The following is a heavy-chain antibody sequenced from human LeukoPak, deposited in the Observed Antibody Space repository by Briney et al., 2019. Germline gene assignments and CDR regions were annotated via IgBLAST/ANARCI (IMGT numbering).Heavy chain of an antibody. D-gene: IGHD1-1*01. J-gene: IGHJ5*02. CDR1: GYTFTSYD. CDR3: ARGSWTRTWFDP. V-gene: IGHV1-8*01. Sequence: ASVKVSCKASGYTFTSYDINWVRQATGQGLEWMGWMNPSSGNTGYAQKFQGRVTMTRNTSISTAYMELSSLRSEDTAVYYCARGSWTRTWFDPWGQGTLVTVSS. CDR2: MNPSSGNT.